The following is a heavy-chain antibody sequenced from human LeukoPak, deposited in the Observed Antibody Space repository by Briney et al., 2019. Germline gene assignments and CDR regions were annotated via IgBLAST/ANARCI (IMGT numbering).Heavy chain of an antibody. CDR1: GGSISSSNW. D-gene: IGHD2-15*01. J-gene: IGHJ4*02. CDR3: ARSLPAATFFDY. CDR2: TFHSGST. V-gene: IGHV4-4*02. Sequence: TSGTLSLTCAVSGGSISSSNWWSWVRQPPGKGLEWIGETFHSGSTNYNPSLKSRVTISVDKSKNQFSLKLSSVTAADTAVYYCARSLPAATFFDYWGQGTLVTVSS.